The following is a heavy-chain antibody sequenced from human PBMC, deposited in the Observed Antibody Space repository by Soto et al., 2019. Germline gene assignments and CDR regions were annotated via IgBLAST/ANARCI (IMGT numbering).Heavy chain of an antibody. V-gene: IGHV4-31*03. J-gene: IGHJ4*02. D-gene: IGHD3-22*01. CDR3: ARALPNYYDSSGPGAFDY. CDR1: GGSISSGGYS. CDR2: IFYSGST. Sequence: QVHLQESGPGLVKPSQTLSLPCTVSGGSISSGGYSWSWIRQHPGKGREGIGYIFYSGSTYYNPSLKSRVTISVDTSKNQFSLKLSSVTAADTAVYYCARALPNYYDSSGPGAFDYWGQGTLVTVSS.